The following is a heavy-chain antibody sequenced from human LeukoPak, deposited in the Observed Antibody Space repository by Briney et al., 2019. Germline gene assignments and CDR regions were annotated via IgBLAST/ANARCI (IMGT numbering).Heavy chain of an antibody. V-gene: IGHV4-34*01. CDR3: ARDPHYGDYVWYFDY. D-gene: IGHD4-17*01. Sequence: PSETLSLTCAVYGGSFSGYYWSWIRQPPGKGLEWIGEINHSGSTNYNPSLKSRVTISVDTSKNQFSLKLSSVTAADTAVYYCARDPHYGDYVWYFDYWGQGTLVTVSS. J-gene: IGHJ4*02. CDR2: INHSGST. CDR1: GGSFSGYY.